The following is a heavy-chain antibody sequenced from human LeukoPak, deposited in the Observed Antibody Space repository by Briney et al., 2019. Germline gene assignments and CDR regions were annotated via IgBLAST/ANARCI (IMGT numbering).Heavy chain of an antibody. Sequence: PGGSLRLSCAASGFTFSSYAMSWVRQAPGKGLEWVSAISGSGGSTYYADSVKGRLTISRDNSKNTLYLQMNSLRAEDTAVYYCTDFIAAAGRADYWGQGTLVTVSS. CDR1: GFTFSSYA. CDR2: ISGSGGST. D-gene: IGHD6-13*01. J-gene: IGHJ4*02. CDR3: TDFIAAAGRADY. V-gene: IGHV3-23*01.